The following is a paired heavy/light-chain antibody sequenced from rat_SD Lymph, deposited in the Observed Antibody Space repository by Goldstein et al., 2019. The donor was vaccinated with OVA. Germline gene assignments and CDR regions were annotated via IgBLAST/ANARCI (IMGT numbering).Heavy chain of an antibody. V-gene: IGHV2S63*01. CDR2: MWSGGTT. J-gene: IGHJ3*01. CDR1: GFSLTDYI. Sequence: VQLKESGPGLVQPSQTLSLTCSVSGFSLTDYIVHWVRQPPGKGLEWMGVMWSGGTTTYNSALKSRLTITMDTSKSQVFLEINSLQTEDTAIYYCTRAGYGGFAYWGQGTLVTVSS. CDR3: TRAGYGGFAY. D-gene: IGHD2-3*01.
Light chain of an antibody. Sequence: EIVLTQSPTTIAASPGEKVTITCRASSSVSYMYWYQQKSGASPKLWIYDTSKLPSGVPNRFSGSGSGTSYSLTVNTMETEDAATYYCQQWSSIPPTFGGGTKLELK. V-gene: IGKV4S7*01. CDR3: QQWSSIPPT. CDR2: DTS. CDR1: SSVSY. J-gene: IGKJ1*01.